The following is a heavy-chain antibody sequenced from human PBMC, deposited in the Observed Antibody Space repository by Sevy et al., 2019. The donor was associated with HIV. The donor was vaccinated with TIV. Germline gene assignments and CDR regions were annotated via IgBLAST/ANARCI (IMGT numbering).Heavy chain of an antibody. CDR3: ARAVKQVVITFHWFDP. D-gene: IGHD3-22*01. V-gene: IGHV4-38-2*01. J-gene: IGHJ5*02. CDR2: SYHSGST. Sequence: SETLSLTCAVSGYSISSGYYWGWIRQPPGKGLEWIGSSYHSGSTYYNPSLKSRFTISVDTSKNQFSLKLSSVTAADKAVYYCARAVKQVVITFHWFDPWGQGTLVTVSS. CDR1: GYSISSGYY.